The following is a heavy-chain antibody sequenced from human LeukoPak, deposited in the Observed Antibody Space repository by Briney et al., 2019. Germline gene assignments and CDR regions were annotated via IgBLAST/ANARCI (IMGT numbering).Heavy chain of an antibody. D-gene: IGHD2-15*01. CDR3: ARAPSIYCSGGSCPGAFDI. CDR1: GFTFSDYY. Sequence: EGSLRLSCAASGFTFSDYYMSWIRQAPGKGLEWVSYISSSGSTIYYADSVKGRFTISRDNAKNSLYLRMNSLRAEDTAVYYCARAPSIYCSGGSCPGAFDIWGQGTMVTVSS. J-gene: IGHJ3*02. V-gene: IGHV3-11*04. CDR2: ISSSGSTI.